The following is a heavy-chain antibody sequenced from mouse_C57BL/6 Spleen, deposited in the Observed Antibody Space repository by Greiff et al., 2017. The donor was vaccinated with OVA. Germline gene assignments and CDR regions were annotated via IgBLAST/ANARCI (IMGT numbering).Heavy chain of an antibody. D-gene: IGHD1-1*02. J-gene: IGHJ2*01. CDR2: IDPETGGT. V-gene: IGHV1-15*01. Sequence: QVQLKQSGAELVKPGASVKISCKASGYAFSSYWMNWVKQTPVHGLEWIGAIDPETGGTAYNQKFKGKAILTADKSSSTAYMELRSLTSEDSAVYYCTNGPPFDYWGQGTTLTVSS. CDR3: TNGPPFDY. CDR1: GYAFSSYW.